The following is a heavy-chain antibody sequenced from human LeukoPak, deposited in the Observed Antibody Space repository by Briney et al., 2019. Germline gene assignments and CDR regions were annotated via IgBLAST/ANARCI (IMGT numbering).Heavy chain of an antibody. Sequence: GGSLRLSCAASGFTFSSYSMNWVRQAPGKGLEWVGFIRSKAYGGTTEYAASVKGRFTISRDDSKSIAYLQMNSLKTEDTAVYYCTRPVTYSGWYVSSFDYWGQGTLVTVSS. J-gene: IGHJ4*02. CDR3: TRPVTYSGWYVSSFDY. D-gene: IGHD6-19*01. V-gene: IGHV3-49*04. CDR1: GFTFSSYS. CDR2: IRSKAYGGTT.